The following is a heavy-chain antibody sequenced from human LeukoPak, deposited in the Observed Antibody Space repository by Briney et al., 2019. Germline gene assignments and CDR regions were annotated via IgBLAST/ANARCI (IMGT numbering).Heavy chain of an antibody. V-gene: IGHV3-23*01. CDR2: ISGSGDTT. CDR3: AKRLISSSGPTFDD. J-gene: IGHJ4*02. CDR1: GFTFSGYG. D-gene: IGHD6-25*01. Sequence: GGSLRLSCAASGFTFSGYGMRWVRQAPGKGLEWVSAISGSGDTTYYADSVKGRFTISRDNSKNTLYLQMNSLRAEDTATYYCAKRLISSSGPTFDDWGQGTLVTVSS.